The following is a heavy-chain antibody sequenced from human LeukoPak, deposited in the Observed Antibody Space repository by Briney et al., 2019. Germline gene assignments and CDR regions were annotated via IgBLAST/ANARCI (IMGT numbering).Heavy chain of an antibody. J-gene: IGHJ4*02. D-gene: IGHD3-22*01. Sequence: ASVKVSCKASGYTFTGYYMHWVRQAPGQGLERMGRINPNSGGTNYAQKFQGRVTMTRDTSISTAYMELSRLRSDDTAVYYCARDMYYYDSSGYYYPYYFDYWGQGTLVTVSS. CDR1: GYTFTGYY. V-gene: IGHV1-2*06. CDR3: ARDMYYYDSSGYYYPYYFDY. CDR2: INPNSGGT.